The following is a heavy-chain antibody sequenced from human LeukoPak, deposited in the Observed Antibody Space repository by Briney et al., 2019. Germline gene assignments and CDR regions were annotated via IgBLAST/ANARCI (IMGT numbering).Heavy chain of an antibody. CDR3: ARVGDTSGYFYYVDY. Sequence: PSETLSLTCAVSGGSISSFYWNWVRQPPGKGLEWVGYISYGGGTTYNPSLKRRVSMSIDTSKNQFSLRLSSVTAADTALYYCARVGDTSGYFYYVDYWGQGTLVTVSS. D-gene: IGHD3-22*01. J-gene: IGHJ4*02. CDR2: ISYGGGT. CDR1: GGSISSFY. V-gene: IGHV4-59*08.